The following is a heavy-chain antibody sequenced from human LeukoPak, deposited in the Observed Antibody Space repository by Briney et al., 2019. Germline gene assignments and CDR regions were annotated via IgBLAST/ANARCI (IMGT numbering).Heavy chain of an antibody. Sequence: SETLSLTCTVSGGSISSSSYYWAWIRQPPGKGLEWIGSIYYSGNTYYKSSLKSRVTIAVDTSKNQFSLKLTSVTAADTAVYYCARESYYDSSGYSHDAFDIWGQGTMVTVSS. CDR2: IYYSGNT. J-gene: IGHJ3*02. V-gene: IGHV4-39*07. CDR1: GGSISSSSYY. CDR3: ARESYYDSSGYSHDAFDI. D-gene: IGHD3-22*01.